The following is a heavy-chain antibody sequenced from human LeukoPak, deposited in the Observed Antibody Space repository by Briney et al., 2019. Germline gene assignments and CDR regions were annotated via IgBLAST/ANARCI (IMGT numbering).Heavy chain of an antibody. CDR3: ARDQGGYDSGYYYYMDV. CDR1: GYTFTSYD. CDR2: MNPNSGNT. Sequence: ASVKVSCKASGYTFTSYDINWVRQATGQGLEWMGWMNPNSGNTGYAQKFQGRVTITRNTSISTAYMELSSLRSDDTAVYYCARDQGGYDSGYYYYMDVWGKGTTVTISS. J-gene: IGHJ6*03. V-gene: IGHV1-8*03. D-gene: IGHD5-12*01.